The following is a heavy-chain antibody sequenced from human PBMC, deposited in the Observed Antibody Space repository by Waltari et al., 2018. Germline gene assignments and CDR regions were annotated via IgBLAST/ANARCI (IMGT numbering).Heavy chain of an antibody. Sequence: EVQLVESGGGVVRPGGSLRLSCAASGFTFDDYGMSWVRQAPGKGLEWVSGINWNGGSKGYADSVKGRFTISRDNAKNSLYLQMNSRRAEDTALYHCARDWVRMATIPNWFDPWGQGTLVTVSS. D-gene: IGHD5-12*01. J-gene: IGHJ5*02. CDR3: ARDWVRMATIPNWFDP. CDR2: INWNGGSK. CDR1: GFTFDDYG. V-gene: IGHV3-20*01.